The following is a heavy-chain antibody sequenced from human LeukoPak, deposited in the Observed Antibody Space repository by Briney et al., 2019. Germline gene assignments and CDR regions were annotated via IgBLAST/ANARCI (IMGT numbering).Heavy chain of an antibody. CDR2: IYYSGST. D-gene: IGHD3-10*01. CDR3: ARDIGYNWFDP. V-gene: IGHV4-39*07. CDR1: GGSISSSSYY. J-gene: IGHJ5*02. Sequence: SETLSLTCTVSGGSISSSSYYWGWIRQPPGKGLEWIGSIYYSGSTYYNPSLKSRVTISVDTSKNQFSLKLSSVTAADTAVYYCARDIGYNWFDPWGQGTLVPVSS.